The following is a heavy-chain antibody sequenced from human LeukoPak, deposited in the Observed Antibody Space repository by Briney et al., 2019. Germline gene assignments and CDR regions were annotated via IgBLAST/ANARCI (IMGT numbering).Heavy chain of an antibody. CDR1: GFTFSAFW. D-gene: IGHD3-3*01. J-gene: IGHJ4*02. CDR2: IKQDGSVK. Sequence: GGSLRLSCAASGFTFSAFWMSWVRQVPGEGLEWVANIKQDGSVKYYVDSVKGRFTVSRDNAKNSLYLQTNSLRAEDTAVYYCARLWGDVTIFDYWGQGALVTVSS. CDR3: ARLWGDVTIFDY. V-gene: IGHV3-7*01.